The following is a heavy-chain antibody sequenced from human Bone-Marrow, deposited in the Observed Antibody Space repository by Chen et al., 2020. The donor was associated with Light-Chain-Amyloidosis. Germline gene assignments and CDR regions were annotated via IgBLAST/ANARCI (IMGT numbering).Heavy chain of an antibody. CDR3: ARRRRDGYNCFDY. D-gene: IGHD5-12*01. Sequence: QLQLQESGPGLVKPSETLSLTCTVSGGSISSSSYYWGWIRQPPGKGLEWIGSIYYSGSTYYNPSLKSRVTISVDTSKNQISLKLSSVTAADTALYYYARRRRDGYNCFDYWGQGTLVTVSS. CDR2: IYYSGST. J-gene: IGHJ4*02. CDR1: GGSISSSSYY. V-gene: IGHV4-39*01.